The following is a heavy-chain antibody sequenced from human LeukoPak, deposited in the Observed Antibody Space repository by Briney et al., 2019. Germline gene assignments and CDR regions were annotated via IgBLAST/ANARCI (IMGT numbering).Heavy chain of an antibody. V-gene: IGHV4-30-2*01. J-gene: IGHJ6*02. CDR2: IYHSGST. D-gene: IGHD6-6*01. CDR3: ARSDESILSGMDV. CDR1: GGSISSGGYS. Sequence: PSETLSLTCAVSGGSISSGGYSWSWIRQPPGKGLEWIGYIYHSGSTYYNPSLKSRVTISVDRSKNQFSLKLSSVTAADTAVYYCARSDESILSGMDVWGQGTTVTVSS.